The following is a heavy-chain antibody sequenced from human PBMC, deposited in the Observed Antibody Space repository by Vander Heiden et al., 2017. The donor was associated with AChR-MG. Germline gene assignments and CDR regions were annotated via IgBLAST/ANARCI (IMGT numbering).Heavy chain of an antibody. CDR1: GCSTSIRSYD. CDR2: IYYSGST. V-gene: IGHV4-39*01. D-gene: IGHD3-10*01. Sequence: QLQLLDSGPGLVKPSETLSLTCTVSGCSTSIRSYDWGWIRLPPGKGLEWIGSIYYSGSTYYNPSLKSRVTISVDTSKNQFSLKLSSVTAADTAVYYCARTQLLWFGESEDAFDIWGQGTMVTVSS. J-gene: IGHJ3*02. CDR3: ARTQLLWFGESEDAFDI.